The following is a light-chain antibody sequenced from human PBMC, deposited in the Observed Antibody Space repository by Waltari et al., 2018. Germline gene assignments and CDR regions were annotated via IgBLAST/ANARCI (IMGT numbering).Light chain of an antibody. CDR3: QQYGSSPRVT. V-gene: IGKV3-20*01. Sequence: EIVLTQSPGTLSLSPGERATLSCRASQSVSSSYLAWYQQKPGQAPRHLLYGASSRATGIPDRFSGSGSGTDFTLTISRLEPEDFAVYYCQQYGSSPRVTFGQGTKLEIK. CDR2: GAS. CDR1: QSVSSSY. J-gene: IGKJ2*01.